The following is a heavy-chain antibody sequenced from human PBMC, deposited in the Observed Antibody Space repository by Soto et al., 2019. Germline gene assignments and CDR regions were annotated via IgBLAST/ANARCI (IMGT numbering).Heavy chain of an antibody. CDR2: IYYSGST. CDR1: GGSISSYY. V-gene: IGHV4-59*08. Sequence: SETLSLTCTVSGGSISSYYWSWIRQPPGKGLEWIGYIYYSGSTNYNPSHKSRVTISVDTSKNQFSLKLSSVTAADTAVYYCARRGVVPAAIGGYYYYYMDVWGKGTTVTVSS. CDR3: ARRGVVPAAIGGYYYYYMDV. J-gene: IGHJ6*03. D-gene: IGHD2-2*01.